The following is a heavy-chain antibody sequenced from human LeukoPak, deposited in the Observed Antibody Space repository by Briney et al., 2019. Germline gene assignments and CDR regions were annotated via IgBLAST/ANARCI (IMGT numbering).Heavy chain of an antibody. Sequence: GGSLRLSCAASGFTFSSYSMNWVRQAPGKGLEWVSYISSSSSSTIYYADSVKGRFTISRDNAKNSLYLQVNSLRDEDTAVYYCAREEQQLVGHWFDPWGQGTLVTVSS. V-gene: IGHV3-48*02. D-gene: IGHD6-13*01. CDR1: GFTFSSYS. CDR3: AREEQQLVGHWFDP. J-gene: IGHJ5*02. CDR2: ISSSSSSTI.